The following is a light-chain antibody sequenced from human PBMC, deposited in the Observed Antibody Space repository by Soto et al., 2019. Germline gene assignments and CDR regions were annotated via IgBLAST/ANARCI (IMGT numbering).Light chain of an antibody. J-gene: IGKJ1*01. CDR2: GAS. CDR3: QQYNSWPT. V-gene: IGKV3D-15*01. Sequence: EIVLTQSPGTLSLSPGEGATLSCRASQSVSSMLACYQQKPGQAPRLLISGASSRATGIPDRFSGRGSGTEFTLTIGSLQAEDFAVYCCQQYNSWPTFGQGTKVVIK. CDR1: QSVSSM.